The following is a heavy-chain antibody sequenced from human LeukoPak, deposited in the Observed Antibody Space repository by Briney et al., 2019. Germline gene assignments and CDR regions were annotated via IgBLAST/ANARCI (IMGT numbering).Heavy chain of an antibody. J-gene: IGHJ4*02. CDR1: GVTFSSYD. CDR3: ARQFDY. Sequence: QAGGSLRLSRAASGVTFSSYDMHWVRQAPGKGLEWVAVISYDGSDKYYSDSVKGRFTISRDNSKNTLYLQMNSLRAEDTAVYYCARQFDYWGQGALVTVSS. V-gene: IGHV3-30*03. CDR2: ISYDGSDK.